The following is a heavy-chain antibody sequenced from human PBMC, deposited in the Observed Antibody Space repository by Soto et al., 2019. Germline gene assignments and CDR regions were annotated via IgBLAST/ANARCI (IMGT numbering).Heavy chain of an antibody. CDR1: GGSVSSASYY. CDR2: IYYSGTT. V-gene: IGHV4-61*01. J-gene: IGHJ4*02. CDR3: ARDPPDGDSYFDY. D-gene: IGHD4-17*01. Sequence: SETLSLTCTVSGGSVSSASYYWSWIRQPPGKGLEWIGYIYYSGTTNYNPSLKSRVTMSVDTSRNQFSLKLSSVTAADTAVYYCARDPPDGDSYFDYWGQGTLVTVSS.